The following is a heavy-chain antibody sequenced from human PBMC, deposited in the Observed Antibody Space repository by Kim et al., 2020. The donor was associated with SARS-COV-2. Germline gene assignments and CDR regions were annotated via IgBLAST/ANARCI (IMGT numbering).Heavy chain of an antibody. Sequence: GGSLRLSCAASGITFSAYGMHWVRQTPGKGLDWVAFISHDGKKTNYADSVKGRFTISRDNSKNTLYFVMNSLRAEDTTVYHCAKDRAGVQAAGVALDIWGLGTMVSVSS. J-gene: IGHJ3*02. D-gene: IGHD6-13*01. CDR1: GITFSAYG. CDR2: ISHDGKKT. V-gene: IGHV3-30*02. CDR3: AKDRAGVQAAGVALDI.